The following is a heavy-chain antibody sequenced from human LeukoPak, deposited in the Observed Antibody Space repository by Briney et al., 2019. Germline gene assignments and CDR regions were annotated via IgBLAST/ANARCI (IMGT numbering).Heavy chain of an antibody. J-gene: IGHJ5*02. CDR1: GGSISSGSYY. D-gene: IGHD6-13*01. V-gene: IGHV4-61*02. CDR3: ARDLLPYSSSSGNWFDP. CDR2: IYTSGST. Sequence: SETLSLTCTVSGGSISSGSYYWSWIRQPAGKGLEWIGRIYTSGSTNYNPSLKSRVTISVDTSKNQFSLKLSSVTAADTAVYYCARDLLPYSSSSGNWFDPWGQGTLVTVSS.